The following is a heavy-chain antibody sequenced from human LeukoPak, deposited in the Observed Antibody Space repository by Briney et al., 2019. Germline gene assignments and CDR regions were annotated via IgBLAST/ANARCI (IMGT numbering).Heavy chain of an antibody. Sequence: ASVKVSCKSSVYTFTSCGISWVRQASGQGFEWVGCLSAYYEHKKYTETLEDRDPKTTDTSTNTAYIEQSSLRSEDTAVYYCARELPAPAPHKYFGYWGEGTLVTVSS. D-gene: IGHD1-14*01. CDR3: ARELPAPAPHKYFGY. CDR1: VYTFTSCG. CDR2: LSAYYEHK. J-gene: IGHJ4*02. V-gene: IGHV1-18*01.